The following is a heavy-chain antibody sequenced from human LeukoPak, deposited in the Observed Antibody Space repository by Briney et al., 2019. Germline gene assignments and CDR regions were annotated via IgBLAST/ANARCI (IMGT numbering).Heavy chain of an antibody. Sequence: GASVKVSCKASGGTFSSYAISWVRQAPGQGLEWMGWISAYNGNTNYAQKLQGRVTMTTDTSTSTAYMELRSLRSDDTAVYYCARDKFVLGGSGSYRWFDPWGQGTLVTVSS. J-gene: IGHJ5*02. D-gene: IGHD3-10*01. V-gene: IGHV1-18*01. CDR1: GGTFSSYA. CDR3: ARDKFVLGGSGSYRWFDP. CDR2: ISAYNGNT.